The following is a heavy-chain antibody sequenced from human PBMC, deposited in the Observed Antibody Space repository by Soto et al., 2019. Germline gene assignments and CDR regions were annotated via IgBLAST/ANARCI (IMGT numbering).Heavy chain of an antibody. D-gene: IGHD4-17*01. Sequence: EVQLVESGGGLVQPGGSLRLSCVASGFAFTSYRMHWVRQAPGKGLVWVSRIKTDGSRTTYADSVKGRSTISRDNAKNTLYLQMNSLRAEDTAVYYCAREPRASNGDYINSYYYYMDVWGTGTTVTVSS. J-gene: IGHJ6*03. V-gene: IGHV3-74*03. CDR2: IKTDGSRT. CDR1: GFAFTSYR. CDR3: AREPRASNGDYINSYYYYMDV.